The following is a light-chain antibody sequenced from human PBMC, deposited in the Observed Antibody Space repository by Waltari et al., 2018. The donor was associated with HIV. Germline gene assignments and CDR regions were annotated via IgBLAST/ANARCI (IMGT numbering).Light chain of an antibody. J-gene: IGLJ3*02. CDR2: DNN. Sequence: QSVLTQPPSVSAAPGQTVTISCSGSSSNIGNNYVSWYQQVTGAAPKLVLYDNNERPSWIRDRFSGSKSGTSATLDITGLQPGDEADYYCGTWDSGKNVWVFGGGTKLTVL. CDR1: SSNIGNNY. CDR3: GTWDSGKNVWV. V-gene: IGLV1-51*01.